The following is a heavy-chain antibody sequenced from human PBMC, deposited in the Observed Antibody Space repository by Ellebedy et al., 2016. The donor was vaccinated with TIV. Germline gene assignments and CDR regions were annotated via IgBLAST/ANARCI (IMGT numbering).Heavy chain of an antibody. V-gene: IGHV4-39*07. CDR2: IYYSGST. J-gene: IGHJ5*02. CDR1: GVSISSSSYY. Sequence: SETLSLTCTVSGVSISSSSYYWGWIRQPPGKGLEWIGTIYYSGSTYYNPSLKSRVTISVDTSKNQFSLKLSSVTAADTAVYYCARDWFDPWGQGTLVTVPS. CDR3: ARDWFDP.